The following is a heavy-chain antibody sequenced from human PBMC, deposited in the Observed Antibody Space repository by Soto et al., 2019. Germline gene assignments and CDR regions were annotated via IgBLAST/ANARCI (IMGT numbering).Heavy chain of an antibody. J-gene: IGHJ3*02. CDR3: ARSRPGGGTHAFDI. Sequence: SETLSLTCTVSGGSISSSSYYWGWIRQPPGKGLEWIGSIYYSGSTYYNPSLKSRVTISVDTSKNQFSLKLSSVTAADTAVYYCARSRPGGGTHAFDIWGQGTMVTVSS. CDR1: GGSISSSSYY. CDR2: IYYSGST. D-gene: IGHD2-15*01. V-gene: IGHV4-39*01.